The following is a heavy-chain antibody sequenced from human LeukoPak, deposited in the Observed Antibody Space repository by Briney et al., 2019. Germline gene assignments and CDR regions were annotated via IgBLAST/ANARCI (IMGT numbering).Heavy chain of an antibody. V-gene: IGHV3-74*01. CDR3: ARGLPGYSNTWNDH. CDR2: TNSDGSLP. J-gene: IGHJ5*02. Sequence: GGSLRLSCAASGFTFSRYWMHWVRQAPGKGLVWVSRTNSDGSLPSYADSVKGRLTISRDNAKNTLYLQMNSLGVEDTAIYYCARGLPGYSNTWNDHWGQGTLVTVSS. D-gene: IGHD6-13*01. CDR1: GFTFSRYW.